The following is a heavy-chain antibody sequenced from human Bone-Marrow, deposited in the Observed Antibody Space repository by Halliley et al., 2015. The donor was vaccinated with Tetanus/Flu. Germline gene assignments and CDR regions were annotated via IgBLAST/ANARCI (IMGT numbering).Heavy chain of an antibody. J-gene: IGHJ6*02. V-gene: IGHV3-21*01. D-gene: IGHD4-17*01. CDR3: SRSTVTTTGDV. CDR2: IGTGSTVT. CDR1: GFAFRTHY. Sequence: SLRLSCAASGFAFRTHYVNWVRQAPGKGLEWVSSIGTGSTVTYIADSVRGRFTISRDDAANSVYLQMNSLRADDTAVYYCSRSTVTTTGDVWGQGTMVTVS.